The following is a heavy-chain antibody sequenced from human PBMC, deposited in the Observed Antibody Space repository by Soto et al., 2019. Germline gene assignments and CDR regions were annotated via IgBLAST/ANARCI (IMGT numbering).Heavy chain of an antibody. J-gene: IGHJ4*02. CDR3: ESGGLRYLDWLPPFDY. D-gene: IGHD3-9*01. V-gene: IGHV4-34*01. CDR2: INHSGST. Sequence: PAETLSLTCAVYGGSFSGYYRSWIRQPPGKGLEWIGEINHSGSTNYNPSLKRRVTILVDTSKNQSSLKLSSVTAADTAVYSWESGGLRYLDWLPPFDYWGQATLVTVSS. CDR1: GGSFSGYY.